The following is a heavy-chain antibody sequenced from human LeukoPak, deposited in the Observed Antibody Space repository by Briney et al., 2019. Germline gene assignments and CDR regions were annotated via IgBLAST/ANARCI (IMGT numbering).Heavy chain of an antibody. V-gene: IGHV3-7*01. J-gene: IGHJ4*02. Sequence: GGSLRLSCAASGFTFSSYWMSWVRQAPGKGLEWVANIKQDGSEKYYVDSVKGRFTISRDNAKKSLYLQMNSLRTEDTAVYYCARDGVAYYYDSSGYYHFDYWGQGTLVTVSS. CDR3: ARDGVAYYYDSSGYYHFDY. CDR2: IKQDGSEK. D-gene: IGHD3-22*01. CDR1: GFTFSSYW.